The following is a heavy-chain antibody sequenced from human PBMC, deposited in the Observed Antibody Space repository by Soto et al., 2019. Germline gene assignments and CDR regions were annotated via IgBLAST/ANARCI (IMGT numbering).Heavy chain of an antibody. CDR3: ARDAEDYVTWFDP. D-gene: IGHD4-17*01. J-gene: IGHJ5*02. V-gene: IGHV4-31*03. CDR2: IYYSGST. CDR1: GGSISSGGYY. Sequence: SETLSLTCTVSGGSISSGGYYWSWIRQHPGKGLEWIGYIYYSGSTYYNPSLKSRVTISVDTSKNQFSLKLSSVTAADTAVYYCARDAEDYVTWFDPWGQGTLVTVSS.